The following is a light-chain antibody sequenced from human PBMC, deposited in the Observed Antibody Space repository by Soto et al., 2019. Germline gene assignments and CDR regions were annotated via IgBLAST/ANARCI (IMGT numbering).Light chain of an antibody. CDR2: RAS. V-gene: IGKV4-1*01. CDR3: QQFYSTAPYT. CDR1: QSLLSSSNNKNY. J-gene: IGKJ2*01. Sequence: IVMAQSPDSLSVSLGERATINCKSIQSLLSSSNNKNYLAWYQHKPGQPPKLLIHRASARESGVPDRFSSSESRTDFTLTISRLQAEDLAFYYCQQFYSTAPYTARQATKLEIQ.